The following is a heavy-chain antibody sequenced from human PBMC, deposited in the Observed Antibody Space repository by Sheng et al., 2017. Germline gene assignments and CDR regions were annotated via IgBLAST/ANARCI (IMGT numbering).Heavy chain of an antibody. Sequence: QVQLVQSGAEVKKPGSSVKVSCKASGGTFSSYAISWVRQAPGQGLEWMGGIIPIFGTANYAQKFQGRVTITTDESTSTAYMELSSLRSEDTAVYYCATGSITMVQGPRYYYYYMDVWGKGTTVTVSS. D-gene: IGHD3-10*01. V-gene: IGHV1-69*05. CDR1: GGTFSSYA. CDR3: ATGSITMVQGPRYYYYYMDV. J-gene: IGHJ6*03. CDR2: IIPIFGTA.